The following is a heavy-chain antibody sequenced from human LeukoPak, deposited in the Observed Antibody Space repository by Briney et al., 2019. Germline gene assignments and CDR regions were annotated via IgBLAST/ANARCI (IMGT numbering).Heavy chain of an antibody. D-gene: IGHD5-12*01. V-gene: IGHV3-49*04. CDR2: IRNEPYGGTT. CDR3: TRVLVATIGGNYYYYGMDV. J-gene: IGHJ6*02. Sequence: SVRLSCSASGFTYGDFAMTWVGPAPGKGLQGVVFIRNEPYGGTTEYAASVKGRFTISRDDSKSIAYLQMNSLKTEDTAVYYCTRVLVATIGGNYYYYGMDVWGQGTTVTVSS. CDR1: GFTYGDFA.